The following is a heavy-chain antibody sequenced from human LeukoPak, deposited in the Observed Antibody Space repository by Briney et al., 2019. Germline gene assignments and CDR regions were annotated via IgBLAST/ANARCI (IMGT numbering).Heavy chain of an antibody. J-gene: IGHJ3*02. Sequence: PSQTLSLTCTVSGGSISSGSYYWSWIRQPAGKGLEWIGRIHTSGNTEYTPSLQGRVTVSADTSKNQLSLKLTSVTAADTAVYYCARGNNYVDFDIWGQGTMVTVSS. CDR3: ARGNNYVDFDI. V-gene: IGHV4-61*02. D-gene: IGHD4-11*01. CDR1: GGSISSGSYY. CDR2: IHTSGNT.